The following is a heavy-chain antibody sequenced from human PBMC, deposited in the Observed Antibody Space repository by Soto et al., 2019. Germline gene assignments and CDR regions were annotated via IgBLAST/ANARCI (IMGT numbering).Heavy chain of an antibody. CDR3: ARDRYSSGWLVY. CDR2: IIPIFGTA. J-gene: IGHJ4*02. D-gene: IGHD6-19*01. CDR1: GGTFSSYA. Sequence: QVQLVQSGAEVKKPGSSVKVSCKASGGTFSSYAISWVRQAPGQGLEWMGGIIPIFGTANYAQKFQGRVXIXAXXSTSTAYMELSSLRSEDTAVYYCARDRYSSGWLVYWGQGTLVTVSS. V-gene: IGHV1-69*12.